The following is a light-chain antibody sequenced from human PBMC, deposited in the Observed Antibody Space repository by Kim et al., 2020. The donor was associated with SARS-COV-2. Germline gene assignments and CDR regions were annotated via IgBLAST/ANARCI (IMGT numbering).Light chain of an antibody. CDR3: QQLNNWPRT. Sequence: EIVLTQSPATLSLSPGERATLSCRASQSVSIYLAWYQQKPGQAPKLLIYDASNRATGIPSRFTGSGSGTDFTLTISSLEPEDFAVYFCQQLNNWPRTFGGGTKVDIK. V-gene: IGKV3-11*01. CDR1: QSVSIY. J-gene: IGKJ4*01. CDR2: DAS.